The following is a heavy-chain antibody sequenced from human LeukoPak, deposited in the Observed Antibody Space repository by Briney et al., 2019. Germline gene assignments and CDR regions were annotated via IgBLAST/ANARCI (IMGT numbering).Heavy chain of an antibody. J-gene: IGHJ5*02. D-gene: IGHD2-21*02. Sequence: GGSLRLSCAASGFTFSSYAVSWVRQAPGKGLEWVAVISYDGSNKYYADSVKGRFTISRDNSKNTLYLQMDSLRAEDTAVYYCARDSPYCGGDCYSKSRNWFDPWGQGTLVTVSS. V-gene: IGHV3-30-3*01. CDR1: GFTFSSYA. CDR3: ARDSPYCGGDCYSKSRNWFDP. CDR2: ISYDGSNK.